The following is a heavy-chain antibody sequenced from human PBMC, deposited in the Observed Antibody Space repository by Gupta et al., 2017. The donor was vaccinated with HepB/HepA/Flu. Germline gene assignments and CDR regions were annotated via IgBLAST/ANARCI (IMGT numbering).Heavy chain of an antibody. Sequence: QVQLQQWRAGLLKPSETLSLTSAVYGGSFSGYSCSWFRQPPGKGLEWIGEINHSGSTNYNPSLKSRVTISVDTSKNQFSLKLSSVTAADTAVYYCARVGIYSSSWYLDYWGQGTLVTVSS. CDR3: ARVGIYSSSWYLDY. J-gene: IGHJ4*02. V-gene: IGHV4-34*01. CDR2: INHSGST. CDR1: GGSFSGYS. D-gene: IGHD6-13*01.